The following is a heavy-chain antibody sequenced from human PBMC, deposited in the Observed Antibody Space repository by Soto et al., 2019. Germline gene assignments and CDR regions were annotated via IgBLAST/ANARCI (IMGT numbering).Heavy chain of an antibody. CDR2: INPASGST. J-gene: IGHJ4*02. D-gene: IGHD6-13*01. V-gene: IGHV1-46*01. CDR1: GYTFTHYY. Sequence: QVQLVQSGAEVKKPGASVKLSCRTSGYTFTHYYIHWVRQAPGQGLEWLGIINPASGSTNYAQEFQGRVSLPMHTSTTTVYMKLSGLRADDTAIFYSARDLAAGDHWGQGTRVTVSS. CDR3: ARDLAAGDH.